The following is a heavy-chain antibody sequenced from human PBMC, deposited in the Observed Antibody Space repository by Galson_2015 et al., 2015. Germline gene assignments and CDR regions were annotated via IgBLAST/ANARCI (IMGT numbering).Heavy chain of an antibody. CDR3: VKGARSVATREFDY. CDR1: GFTFTTYG. V-gene: IGHV3-23*01. J-gene: IGHJ4*02. Sequence: SLRLSCAASGFTFTTYGMGWVRQAPGKGLEWLSVISTGGDITYYAEFVKGRFTMSRDNSKNMVYLQMTSLRAEDTAVYYCVKGARSVATREFDYWGQGTLVTISS. CDR2: ISTGGDIT. D-gene: IGHD5-12*01.